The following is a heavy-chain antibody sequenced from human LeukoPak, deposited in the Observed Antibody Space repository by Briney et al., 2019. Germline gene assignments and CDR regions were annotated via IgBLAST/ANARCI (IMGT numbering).Heavy chain of an antibody. CDR1: GFTFSSYS. CDR2: ISSSSSTI. D-gene: IGHD3-22*01. CDR3: AMGLSRGWTYYYDSSGYIPAEYFQH. J-gene: IGHJ1*01. V-gene: IGHV3-48*04. Sequence: GGSLRLSCAASGFTFSSYSMNWVRQAPGKGLEWVSYISSSSSTIYYADSVKGRFTISRDNAKNSLYLQMNSLRAEDTAVYYCAMGLSRGWTYYYDSSGYIPAEYFQHWGQGTLVTVSS.